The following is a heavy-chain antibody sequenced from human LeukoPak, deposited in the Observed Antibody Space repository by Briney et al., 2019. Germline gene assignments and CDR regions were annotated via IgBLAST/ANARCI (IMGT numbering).Heavy chain of an antibody. CDR2: ISGSGGST. Sequence: GGSLRLSCAASGFTFSSYAMSWVRQAPGKGLEWVSAISGSGGSTYYADSVKGRFTISRDNAKNSLYLQMNSLRAEGTAVYYCAREPGFQGYWGQGTLVTVSS. J-gene: IGHJ4*02. CDR3: AREPGFQGY. V-gene: IGHV3-23*01. CDR1: GFTFSSYA.